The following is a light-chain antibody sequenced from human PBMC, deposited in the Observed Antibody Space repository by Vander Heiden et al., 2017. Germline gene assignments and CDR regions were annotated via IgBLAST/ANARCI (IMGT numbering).Light chain of an antibody. CDR1: QSVLYSSNNKNY. J-gene: IGKJ4*01. CDR3: QQYDRSLT. CDR2: WAS. V-gene: IGKV4-1*01. Sequence: DIVMTQSPDSLAVSLGERATINCKSSQSVLYSSNNKNYLAWYQQKPGQPPKLLIYWASTRESGVPDRFSGSGSGTDFTLTISSLQAEDVAVYYCQQYDRSLTFGGGTKVEIK.